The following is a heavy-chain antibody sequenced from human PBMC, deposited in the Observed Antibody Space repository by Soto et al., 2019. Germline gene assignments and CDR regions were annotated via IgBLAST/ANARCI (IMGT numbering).Heavy chain of an antibody. CDR2: LSYSGDT. CDR1: SGSITNSGYY. D-gene: IGHD1-26*01. J-gene: IGHJ4*02. V-gene: IGHV4-39*01. CDR3: ARHSRVGGRLDY. Sequence: QLQLQESGPGLVKPSETLSLTCTVSSGSITNSGYYWGWIRQSPGKGLEWIQSLSYSGDTYYNPSLKSRITVSLDTSKNQFSLRLSSVTAADTAVYYCARHSRVGGRLDYWGQGTLVTVSS.